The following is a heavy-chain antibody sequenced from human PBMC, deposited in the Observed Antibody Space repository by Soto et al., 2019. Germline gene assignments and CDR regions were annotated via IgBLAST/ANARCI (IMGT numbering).Heavy chain of an antibody. CDR2: ISGSGGST. D-gene: IGHD5-18*01. CDR1: GFTFSSYS. CDR3: AKDQNIQLWPRYYYYGMDV. J-gene: IGHJ6*02. Sequence: PGGSLRLSCAASGFTFSSYSMSWVRQAPGKGLEWVSAISGSGGSTYYVDSVKGRFTISRDNSKNTLYLQMNSLRAEDTAVYYCAKDQNIQLWPRYYYYGMDVWGQGTTVTVSS. V-gene: IGHV3-23*01.